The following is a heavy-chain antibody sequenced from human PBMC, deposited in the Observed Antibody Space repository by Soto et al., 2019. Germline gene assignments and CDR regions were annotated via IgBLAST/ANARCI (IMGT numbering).Heavy chain of an antibody. V-gene: IGHV3-7*05. Sequence: GGSLRLSCAASGFTFSNYWMTWVRQAPGKGLEWVANIKQDGSEKYYVDSVKGRFTISRDNAKNSLYLQMNSLRAEDTAVYYCARDGDYYDSSDQYDYWGQGTLVTVSS. CDR3: ARDGDYYDSSDQYDY. D-gene: IGHD3-22*01. CDR2: IKQDGSEK. J-gene: IGHJ4*02. CDR1: GFTFSNYW.